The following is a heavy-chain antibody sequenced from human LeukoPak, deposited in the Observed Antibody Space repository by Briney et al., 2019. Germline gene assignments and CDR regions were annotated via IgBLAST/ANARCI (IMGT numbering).Heavy chain of an antibody. V-gene: IGHV1-18*01. D-gene: IGHD5-12*01. CDR1: GYTFNTYG. CDR3: AKVTGSRVATITAFDY. CDR2: INAYNGDT. Sequence: ASVKVSCKASGYTFNTYGISWVRQAPGQGLEWMGWINAYNGDTNFAQKFQGRVTMTTDTSTTTAYMELRSLRSDDTAVYYCAKVTGSRVATITAFDYWGQGTLVTVSS. J-gene: IGHJ4*02.